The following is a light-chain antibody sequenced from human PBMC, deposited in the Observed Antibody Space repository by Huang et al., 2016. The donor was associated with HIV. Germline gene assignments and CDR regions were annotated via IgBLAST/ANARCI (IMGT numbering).Light chain of an antibody. CDR3: QQRSNWPPYT. CDR1: QGINRY. Sequence: EIVLTQSPATLSLSPGERATLSCRASQGINRYLMWYQQKPGQAPRLLIYDASNRATGIPGRFSGSGSGTDFSLTISSLEPEDFAVYYCQQRSNWPPYTFGQGTKVEIK. J-gene: IGKJ2*01. V-gene: IGKV3-11*01. CDR2: DAS.